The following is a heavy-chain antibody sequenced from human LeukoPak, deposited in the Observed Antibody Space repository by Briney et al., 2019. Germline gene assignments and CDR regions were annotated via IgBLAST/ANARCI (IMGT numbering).Heavy chain of an antibody. CDR3: ARDSDIAAAGSDY. D-gene: IGHD6-13*01. V-gene: IGHV3-7*01. J-gene: IGHJ4*02. Sequence: GGSLRLSCVASGFTFSNYWMSWVRQAPGKGLEWVANIKPDGSGRYYVDSVRGRFTISRDNAKNSLYLQTNSLRAEDTAVYYCARDSDIAAAGSDYWGQGTLVTVSS. CDR2: IKPDGSGR. CDR1: GFTFSNYW.